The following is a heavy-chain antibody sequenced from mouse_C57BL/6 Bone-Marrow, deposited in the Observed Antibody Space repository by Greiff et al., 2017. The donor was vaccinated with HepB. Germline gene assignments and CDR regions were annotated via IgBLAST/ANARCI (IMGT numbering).Heavy chain of an antibody. CDR3: ASLGYYGSSYRFAY. J-gene: IGHJ3*01. CDR1: GFNIKDYY. Sequence: VQLKESGAELVKPGASVKLSCTASGFNIKDYYMHWVKQRTEQGLEWIGRIDPEDGETKYAPKFQGKATITADTSSNTAYLQLSSLTSEDTAVYYCASLGYYGSSYRFAYWGQGTLVTVSA. D-gene: IGHD1-1*01. CDR2: IDPEDGET. V-gene: IGHV14-2*01.